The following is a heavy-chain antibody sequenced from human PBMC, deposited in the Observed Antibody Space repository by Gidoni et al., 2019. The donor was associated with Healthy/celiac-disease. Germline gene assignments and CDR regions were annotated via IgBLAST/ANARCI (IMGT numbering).Heavy chain of an antibody. J-gene: IGHJ4*02. Sequence: QVQLVQSGAEVKKPGASVKVSCKASGYTFTSYDINWVRQATGQGLEWLGWMNPNSGNTGYAQKFQGRVTMNRNTSISTAYMELSSLRSEDTAVYYCARGAYYYDSSGYPFDYWGQGTLVTVSS. D-gene: IGHD3-22*01. CDR2: MNPNSGNT. V-gene: IGHV1-8*01. CDR1: GYTFTSYD. CDR3: ARGAYYYDSSGYPFDY.